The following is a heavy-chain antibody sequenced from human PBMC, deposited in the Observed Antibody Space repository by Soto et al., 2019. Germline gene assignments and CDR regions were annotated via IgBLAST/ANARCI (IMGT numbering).Heavy chain of an antibody. Sequence: QVQLQESGPGLVKPSGTLSLTCAVSGDSVSSPYWWCWVRQPPGKGLEWIGEVFLTGTTSYNPSLRSRVTISMDKSNNHFSLDLSSVTAADTAVYYCARSAGWYAVHSWGPGTLVIVSS. D-gene: IGHD6-19*01. V-gene: IGHV4-4*02. J-gene: IGHJ4*02. CDR3: ARSAGWYAVHS. CDR1: GDSVSSPYW. CDR2: VFLTGTT.